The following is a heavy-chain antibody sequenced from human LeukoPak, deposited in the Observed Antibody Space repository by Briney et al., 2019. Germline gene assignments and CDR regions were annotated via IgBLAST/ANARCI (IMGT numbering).Heavy chain of an antibody. CDR1: GFTFSSYG. CDR2: ISYDGSNK. J-gene: IGHJ4*02. Sequence: GRSLRLSCAASGFTFSSYGMHWVRQAPGKGLEWVAVISYDGSNKYYADSVKGRFTISRDNSKNTLYLQMNSLRAEDTAVYYCAKGYSGSSPDYWGQGTLVTVSS. V-gene: IGHV3-30*18. CDR3: AKGYSGSSPDY. D-gene: IGHD1-26*01.